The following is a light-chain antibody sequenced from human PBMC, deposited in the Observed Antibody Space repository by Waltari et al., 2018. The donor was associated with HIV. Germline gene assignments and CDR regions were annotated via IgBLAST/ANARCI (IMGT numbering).Light chain of an antibody. Sequence: SYDLTQPPSLSVSQGQPARITCPGGALQQNYSSWYRQKAGQAPVLLIYKDIERPSGIPERISGAGSGTGITLTISGVQSEDEGDYFCQSTDFDGTWVFGGGTRLTVL. CDR3: QSTDFDGTWV. V-gene: IGLV3-25*03. CDR2: KDI. CDR1: ALQQNY. J-gene: IGLJ3*02.